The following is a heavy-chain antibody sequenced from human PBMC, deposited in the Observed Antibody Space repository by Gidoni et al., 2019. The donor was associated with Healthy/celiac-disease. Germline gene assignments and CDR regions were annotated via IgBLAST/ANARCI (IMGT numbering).Heavy chain of an antibody. D-gene: IGHD2-2*01. Sequence: QVQRVESGGGVVQPGRPLRLSWSASGFTSSSHGMHWVRQAPGKGLEWVAVISYDGSNKYYADSVKGRFTISRDNSKNTLYLQMNSLRAEDTAVYYCAKDPQKWDIVLVPAATLDYWGQGTLVTVSS. CDR3: AKDPQKWDIVLVPAATLDY. CDR1: GFTSSSHG. CDR2: ISYDGSNK. J-gene: IGHJ4*02. V-gene: IGHV3-30*18.